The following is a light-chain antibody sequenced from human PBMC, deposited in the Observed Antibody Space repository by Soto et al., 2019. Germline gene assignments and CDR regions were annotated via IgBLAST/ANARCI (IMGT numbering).Light chain of an antibody. CDR3: QQSYSTLT. CDR1: QTISTS. J-gene: IGKJ3*01. Sequence: DIQMTQSPSSLSASVGDRVTITCRASQTISTSLNWYPQRPGKAPKLLIYAASILHSGVPSRFSGSGSGTYFTHTITGIQPDDFAAYDCQQSYSTLTFGPGTRVVIK. V-gene: IGKV1-39*01. CDR2: AAS.